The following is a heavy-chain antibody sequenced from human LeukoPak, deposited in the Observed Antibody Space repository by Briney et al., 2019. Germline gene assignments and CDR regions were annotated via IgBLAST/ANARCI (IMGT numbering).Heavy chain of an antibody. CDR1: GFTFSSYS. V-gene: IGHV3-21*04. Sequence: GGSLRLSCAASGFTFSSYSMNWVRQAPGKGLEWVSSISSSSSYIYYADSVKGRFTISRDNSKNTLYLQMNSLRAEDTAVYYCAKASIAAAGAFDYWGQGTLVTGSS. CDR3: AKASIAAAGAFDY. CDR2: ISSSSSYI. D-gene: IGHD6-13*01. J-gene: IGHJ4*02.